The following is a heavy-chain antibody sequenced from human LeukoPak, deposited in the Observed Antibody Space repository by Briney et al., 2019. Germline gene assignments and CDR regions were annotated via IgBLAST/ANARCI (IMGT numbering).Heavy chain of an antibody. J-gene: IGHJ4*02. CDR2: ISSSGSTI. V-gene: IGHV3-48*03. CDR3: ARLDGSYYFDY. Sequence: GGSLRLSCAASGFTFSSYEMNWVRQAPGKGLEWVSYISSSGSTIYYADSVKGRFTISRDNAKNSLYLQMNSLRAEDTALYYCARLDGSYYFDYWGQGTLVTVSS. D-gene: IGHD1-26*01. CDR1: GFTFSSYE.